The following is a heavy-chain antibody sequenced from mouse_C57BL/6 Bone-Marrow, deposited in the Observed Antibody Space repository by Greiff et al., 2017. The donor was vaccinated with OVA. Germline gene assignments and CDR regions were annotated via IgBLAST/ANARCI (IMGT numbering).Heavy chain of an antibody. CDR3: ASWGYDATIYAMDY. CDR2: INPNYGTT. Sequence: EVKVVESGPELVKPGASVKISCKASGYSFTDYNMNWVKQSNGKSLEWIGVINPNYGTTSYNQKFKGKATLTVDQSSSTAYMQLNSLTSEDSAVYYCASWGYDATIYAMDYWGQGTSVTVSS. V-gene: IGHV1-39*01. J-gene: IGHJ4*01. CDR1: GYSFTDYN. D-gene: IGHD2-2*01.